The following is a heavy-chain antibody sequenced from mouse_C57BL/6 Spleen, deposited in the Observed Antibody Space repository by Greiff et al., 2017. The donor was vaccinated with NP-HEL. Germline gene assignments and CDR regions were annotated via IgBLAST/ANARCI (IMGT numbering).Heavy chain of an antibody. D-gene: IGHD1-1*01. CDR2: IDPSDSYT. CDR1: GYTFTSYW. J-gene: IGHJ2*01. CDR3: ARSEYYGSSSYFDY. V-gene: IGHV1-50*01. Sequence: QVQLQQPGAELVKPGASVKLSCKASGYTFTSYWMQWVKQRPGQGLEWIGEIDPSDSYTNYNQKFKGKATLTVDTSSSTADMQLSSLTSEDSAVYYCARSEYYGSSSYFDYWGQGTTLTVSS.